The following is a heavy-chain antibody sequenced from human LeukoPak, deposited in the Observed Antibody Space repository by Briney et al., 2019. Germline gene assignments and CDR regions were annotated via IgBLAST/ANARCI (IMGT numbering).Heavy chain of an antibody. D-gene: IGHD3-22*01. V-gene: IGHV3-30*02. CDR3: AKDGPPPRMTAYYYDSSGPLH. CDR2: IRYDGSNK. J-gene: IGHJ1*01. Sequence: GGSLRLSCAASGFTFSSYGMHWVRQAPGKGLEWVAFIRYDGSNKYYADSVKGRFTISRDNSKNTLYLQMNSLRAEDTAVYYCAKDGPPPRMTAYYYDSSGPLHWGQGTLVTASS. CDR1: GFTFSSYG.